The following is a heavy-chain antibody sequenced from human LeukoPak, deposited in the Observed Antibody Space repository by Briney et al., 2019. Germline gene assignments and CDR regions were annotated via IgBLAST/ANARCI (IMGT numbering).Heavy chain of an antibody. CDR3: ARARSYGFDFDS. CDR1: GVSINTCCYY. D-gene: IGHD5-18*01. J-gene: IGHJ4*02. V-gene: IGHV4-61*01. Sequence: SETLSLTCDVSGVSINTCCYYWTWIRQPPGKGLEWIGYKYYSGSTRYNYSLRSRLTISLDTSNNQFSLRLTSVTAADTAVYYCARARSYGFDFDSWGPGTLVIVSS. CDR2: KYYSGST.